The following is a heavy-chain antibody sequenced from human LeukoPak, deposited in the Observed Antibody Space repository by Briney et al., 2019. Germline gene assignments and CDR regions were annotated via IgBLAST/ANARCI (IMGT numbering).Heavy chain of an antibody. CDR2: IFHTGNT. D-gene: IGHD3-22*01. CDR1: GGSISSTEW. V-gene: IGHV4-4*02. CDR3: AREGTLDSSGYYLGY. Sequence: SGTLSLTCGVSGGSISSTEWWSWVRQPPGKGLEWIGEIFHTGNTNYNLSLKSRVTISVDTSKNQFSLKLSSVTAADTAVYYCAREGTLDSSGYYLGYWGQGTLVTVSS. J-gene: IGHJ4*02.